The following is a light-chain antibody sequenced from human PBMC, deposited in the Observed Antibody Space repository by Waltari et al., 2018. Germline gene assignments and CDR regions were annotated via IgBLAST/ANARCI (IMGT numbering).Light chain of an antibody. CDR1: SFRRYY. Sequence: SSEVTQDPHVSVALGQTVTITCRGDSFRRYYASWYRQRPGQAPVLVLYGQERPSGIPDRFSGSTSGDTAYLTITGAQAGDEADYHCLSRDTPSTRVFGGGTRLTVV. J-gene: IGLJ3*02. CDR2: GQE. V-gene: IGLV3-19*01. CDR3: LSRDTPSTRV.